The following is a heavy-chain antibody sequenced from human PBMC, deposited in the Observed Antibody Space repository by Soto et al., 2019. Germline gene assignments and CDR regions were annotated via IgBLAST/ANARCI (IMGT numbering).Heavy chain of an antibody. Sequence: PGGSLRLSCAASGFTFSSYGMHWVRQAPGKGLEWVAVISYDGSNKYYADSVKGRFTISRDNSKNTLYLQMNSLRAEDTAVYYCAKDLQYYDSSGYTLDYWGQGTLVTVSS. J-gene: IGHJ4*02. D-gene: IGHD3-22*01. CDR1: GFTFSSYG. V-gene: IGHV3-30*18. CDR3: AKDLQYYDSSGYTLDY. CDR2: ISYDGSNK.